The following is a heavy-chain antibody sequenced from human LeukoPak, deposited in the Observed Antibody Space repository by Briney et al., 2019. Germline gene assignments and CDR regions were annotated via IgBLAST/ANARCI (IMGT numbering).Heavy chain of an antibody. CDR2: IYYSGST. Sequence: SETLSLTRTVSGGSISSYYWSWIRQPPGKGLEWIGYIYYSGSTNYNPSLKSRVTISVDTSKNQFSLKLSSVTAADTAVYYCARSLDDSSGYCPLDYWGQGTLVTVSS. J-gene: IGHJ4*02. D-gene: IGHD3-22*01. V-gene: IGHV4-59*01. CDR1: GGSISSYY. CDR3: ARSLDDSSGYCPLDY.